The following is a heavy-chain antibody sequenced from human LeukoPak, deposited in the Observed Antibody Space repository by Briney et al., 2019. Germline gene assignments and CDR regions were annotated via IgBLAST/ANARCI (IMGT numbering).Heavy chain of an antibody. Sequence: SETLSLTCTVSGGSISSSTYHWGWIRQPPGKGLEWIGTIYYSGSTNYNPSLKSRVTISVDTSKNQFSLKPSSVTAADTAVYYCARGALTYYYDSSGPRTNWFDPWGQGTLVTVSS. J-gene: IGHJ5*02. CDR3: ARGALTYYYDSSGPRTNWFDP. V-gene: IGHV4-39*07. CDR2: IYYSGST. CDR1: GGSISSSTYH. D-gene: IGHD3-22*01.